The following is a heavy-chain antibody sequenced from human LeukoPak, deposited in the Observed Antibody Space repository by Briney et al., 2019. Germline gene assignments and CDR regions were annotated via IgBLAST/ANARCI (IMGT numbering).Heavy chain of an antibody. CDR2: ISSSGRTI. V-gene: IGHV3-48*03. CDR3: ARVSGTYFDY. Sequence: PGGSLRLSCAASGFTFNSYEMNWVRQAPGKGLEWVSYISSSGRTIYYADSVKGRFTISRDNAKNSLYLQMTSLRAEDTAVYYCARVSGTYFDYWGQGTLVTVSS. J-gene: IGHJ4*02. CDR1: GFTFNSYE. D-gene: IGHD1-26*01.